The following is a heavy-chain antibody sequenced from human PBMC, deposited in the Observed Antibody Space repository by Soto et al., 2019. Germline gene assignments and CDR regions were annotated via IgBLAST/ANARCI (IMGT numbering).Heavy chain of an antibody. J-gene: IGHJ4*02. CDR3: ARRWGRNFDY. V-gene: IGHV4-59*08. CDR1: GGSLSSFY. D-gene: IGHD2-15*01. Sequence: SETMSLTCTVSGGSLSSFYWSWLRQPPGKGLEWIGYIYYSGSTNYNPSLKSRVTISVDTSKNQFSLKLSSVTAADTDVYYCARRWGRNFDYWGQGTLVTVSS. CDR2: IYYSGST.